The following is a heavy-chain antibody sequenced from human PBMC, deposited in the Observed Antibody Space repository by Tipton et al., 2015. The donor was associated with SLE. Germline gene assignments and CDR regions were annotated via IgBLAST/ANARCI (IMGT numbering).Heavy chain of an antibody. D-gene: IGHD1-14*01. CDR1: GGSFSENY. CDR3: ARDGDAIVGTTGAFDI. Sequence: LRLSCTLYGGSFSENYWGWIRQPPGKGLTWIGNIYRSGNTYYSPSLRSRVTISIDTSKNQFSLRLTSVTAADTAVYYCARDGDAIVGTTGAFDIWGQGTMVTVSA. V-gene: IGHV4-38-2*02. J-gene: IGHJ3*02. CDR2: IYRSGNT.